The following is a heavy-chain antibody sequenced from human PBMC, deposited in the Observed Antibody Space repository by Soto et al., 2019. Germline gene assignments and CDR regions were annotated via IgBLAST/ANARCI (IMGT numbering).Heavy chain of an antibody. J-gene: IGHJ4*02. Sequence: LPETLSLTCAVYGGSFSGYYWSWIRQPPGKGLEWIGEINHSGSTNYNPSLKSRVTISVDTSKNQFSLKLSSVTAADTAVYYCARRGATMIVYYFDYWGQGTLVTVSS. CDR2: INHSGST. D-gene: IGHD3-22*01. CDR3: ARRGATMIVYYFDY. CDR1: GGSFSGYY. V-gene: IGHV4-34*01.